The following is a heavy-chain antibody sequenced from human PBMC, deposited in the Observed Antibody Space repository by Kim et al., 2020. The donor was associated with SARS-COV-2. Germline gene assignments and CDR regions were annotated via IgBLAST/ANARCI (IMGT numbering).Heavy chain of an antibody. CDR3: ARGGYCSSTSCYIRGGMDV. CDR2: ISSSSGTI. CDR1: GFTFSSYG. D-gene: IGHD2-2*02. Sequence: GGSLRLSCAASGFTFSSYGMNWVRQAPGKGLEWVSYISSSSGTIYYADAVKGQFTIFRDNAKNSLYLQMNSLRDEDTAVYYCARGGYCSSTSCYIRGGMDVWGQGTTVTVSS. J-gene: IGHJ6*02. V-gene: IGHV3-48*02.